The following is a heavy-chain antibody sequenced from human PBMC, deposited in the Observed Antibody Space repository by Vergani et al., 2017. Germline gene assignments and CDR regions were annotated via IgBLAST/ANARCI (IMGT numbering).Heavy chain of an antibody. CDR2: INPNSGGT. Sequence: QVQLVQSGAEVKKPGASVKVSCKASGYTFTGYYMHWVRQAPGQGLEWMGWINPNSGGTNYAQKLQGRVTMTTDTSTSTAYMELRSLRSDDTAVYYCAREGSGWYYFDYWGQGTLVTVSS. CDR1: GYTFTGYY. CDR3: AREGSGWYYFDY. D-gene: IGHD6-19*01. J-gene: IGHJ4*02. V-gene: IGHV1-2*02.